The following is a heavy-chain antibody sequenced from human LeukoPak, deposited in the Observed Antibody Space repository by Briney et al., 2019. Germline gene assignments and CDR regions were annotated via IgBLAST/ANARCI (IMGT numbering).Heavy chain of an antibody. CDR2: IGGSGDST. CDR1: GFTFRSFA. V-gene: IGHV3-23*01. Sequence: GASLRLSCAASGFTFRSFAMSWVRQAPGKGLEWVSAIGGSGDSTYYPDSVKGRFTISRDNSKNTLYLQMSSLRAEDTAVYYCAKEFDSSGYFDYWGQGTLVTVSS. D-gene: IGHD3-22*01. CDR3: AKEFDSSGYFDY. J-gene: IGHJ4*02.